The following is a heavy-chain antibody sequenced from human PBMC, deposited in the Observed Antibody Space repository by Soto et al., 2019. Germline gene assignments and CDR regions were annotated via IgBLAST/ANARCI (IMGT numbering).Heavy chain of an antibody. CDR2: ISYDGSNK. J-gene: IGHJ6*04. D-gene: IGHD6-13*01. V-gene: IGHV3-30-3*01. Sequence: GGSLRLSCAASGFTFSSYAMHLVRQAPGKGLEWVAFISYDGSNKYYADSVKGRFTISRDNSKNTLYLQMNSLRAEDTAVYYCARDSRSSSSWPPYYSYGMDVWGEGTTVTVSS. CDR1: GFTFSSYA. CDR3: ARDSRSSSSWPPYYSYGMDV.